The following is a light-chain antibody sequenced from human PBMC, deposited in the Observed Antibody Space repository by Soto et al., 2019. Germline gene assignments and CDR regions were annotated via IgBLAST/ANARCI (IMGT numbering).Light chain of an antibody. CDR3: SSYTSSSSV. Sequence: QSVLTQPASGSGSPGQSITISCTGTSSDVGGYNYVSWYQQHPGKAPKLMIYDVSNRPSGVSNRFSGSKSGNTASLPISGLQAEDEADYYCSSYTSSSSVFGTGTKVTVL. J-gene: IGLJ1*01. CDR1: SSDVGGYNY. CDR2: DVS. V-gene: IGLV2-14*01.